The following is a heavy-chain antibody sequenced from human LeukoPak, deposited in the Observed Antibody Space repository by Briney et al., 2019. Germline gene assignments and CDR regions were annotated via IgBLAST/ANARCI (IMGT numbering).Heavy chain of an antibody. D-gene: IGHD3-3*01. Sequence: SGTLSLTCTVSGGSISSYYWSWIRQPPGKGLEWIGYIYYSGSTNYNPSLKSRVTISVDTSKNQFSLKLSSVTAADTAVYYCARARADYDFWSGYSNGYFDYWGQGTLVTVSS. V-gene: IGHV4-59*01. CDR3: ARARADYDFWSGYSNGYFDY. J-gene: IGHJ4*02. CDR2: IYYSGST. CDR1: GGSISSYY.